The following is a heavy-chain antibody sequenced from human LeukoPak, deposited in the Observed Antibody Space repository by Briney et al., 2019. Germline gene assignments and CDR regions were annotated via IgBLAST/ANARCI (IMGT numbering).Heavy chain of an antibody. D-gene: IGHD6-19*01. CDR3: ARRGGSGSVDF. CDR1: GGSISSYY. V-gene: IGHV4-59*08. CDR2: IYYSGST. J-gene: IGHJ4*02. Sequence: PSETLSLTCTVSGGSISSYYWSWIRQPPGKGLEWIGYIYYSGSTNYNPSLNSRVTISVDTSKNQFSLKLSSVTAADTAVDYCARRGGSGSVDFWGQGALVTVSS.